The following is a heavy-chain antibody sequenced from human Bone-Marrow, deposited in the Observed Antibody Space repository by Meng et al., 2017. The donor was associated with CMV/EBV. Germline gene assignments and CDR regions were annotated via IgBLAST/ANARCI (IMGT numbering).Heavy chain of an antibody. Sequence: GSLRLSCSASGFTFSSYEMNWVRQAPGKGLEWVSYISSSGSTIYYADSVKGRFTISRDNAKNSLYLLMNSLRAEDTAVYYCARGDSIRLRYFDWLPPGYYYGMDVWGQGTTVTVSS. D-gene: IGHD3-9*01. CDR1: GFTFSSYE. V-gene: IGHV3-48*03. CDR3: ARGDSIRLRYFDWLPPGYYYGMDV. J-gene: IGHJ6*02. CDR2: ISSSGSTI.